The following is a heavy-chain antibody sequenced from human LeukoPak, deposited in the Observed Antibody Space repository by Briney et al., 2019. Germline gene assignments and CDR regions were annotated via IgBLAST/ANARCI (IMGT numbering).Heavy chain of an antibody. CDR1: GFTVSSNY. D-gene: IGHD6-13*01. J-gene: IGHJ4*02. Sequence: PGGSLRLSCAASGFTVSSNYMSWVRQAPGKGLEWVSVIYSGGSTYYADSVKGRFTISRDNSKNTLYLQMNSLRAEDTAVYYCARLAAADTYYFDYWGQGTLVTVSS. CDR2: IYSGGST. CDR3: ARLAAADTYYFDY. V-gene: IGHV3-53*01.